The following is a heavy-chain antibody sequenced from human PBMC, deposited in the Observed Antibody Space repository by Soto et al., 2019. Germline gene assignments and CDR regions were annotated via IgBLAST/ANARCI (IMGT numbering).Heavy chain of an antibody. CDR2: IYYSGST. V-gene: IGHV4-30-4*01. Sequence: SETLSLTCTVSGGSISSGDYYWSWIRQPPGKGLEWIGYIYYSGSTYYNPSLKSRVTISVDTSKNQFSLKLSSVTAADTAVYYCARVLLPGVLDGRYGSNFDYWGQGTLVTVSS. CDR1: GGSISSGDYY. CDR3: ARVLLPGVLDGRYGSNFDY. D-gene: IGHD3-10*01. J-gene: IGHJ4*02.